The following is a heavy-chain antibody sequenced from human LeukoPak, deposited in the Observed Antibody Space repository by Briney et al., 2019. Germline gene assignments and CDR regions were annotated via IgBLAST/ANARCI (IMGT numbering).Heavy chain of an antibody. Sequence: GGSLRLSCAASGFAFSSYAMSWVRQAPGKGLEWVSAISGSGGSTYYADSVKGRFTISRDNSKNTLYLQMNSLRAEDTAVYYCAKVETAAAATLRGFDYWGQGTLVTVSS. CDR2: ISGSGGST. CDR1: GFAFSSYA. D-gene: IGHD6-13*01. J-gene: IGHJ4*02. CDR3: AKVETAAAATLRGFDY. V-gene: IGHV3-23*01.